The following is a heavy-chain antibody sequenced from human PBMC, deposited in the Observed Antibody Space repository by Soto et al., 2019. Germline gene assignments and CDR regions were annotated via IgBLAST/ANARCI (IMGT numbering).Heavy chain of an antibody. D-gene: IGHD5-18*01. CDR1: GYTFTSYA. V-gene: IGHV1-3*01. CDR2: INAGNGKT. Sequence: QVQLVQSGAEVKKPGASVKVSCKASGYTFTSYAMHWVRQAPGQRLEWMGWINAGNGKTKYSQKFQGRVTITRDTSASKAYMELSSLRSEDTSVYYCARDPGYSYGYNWGQGTLVTVSS. CDR3: ARDPGYSYGYN. J-gene: IGHJ4*02.